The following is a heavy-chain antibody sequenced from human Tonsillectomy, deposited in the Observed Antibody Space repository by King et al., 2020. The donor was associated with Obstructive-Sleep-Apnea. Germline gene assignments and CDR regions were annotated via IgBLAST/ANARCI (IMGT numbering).Heavy chain of an antibody. V-gene: IGHV3-30*04. CDR1: GFTFSSYA. CDR2: ISYDGSNK. Sequence: VQLVESGGGVVQPGRSLRLSCAASGFTFSSYAMHWVRQAPGKGLEWVAVISYDGSNKYYAESVKGRFTISRDNSKNTLYLQMNSLRAEDTAVYYCASSNAIDYWGQGTLVTVSS. J-gene: IGHJ4*02. CDR3: ASSNAIDY.